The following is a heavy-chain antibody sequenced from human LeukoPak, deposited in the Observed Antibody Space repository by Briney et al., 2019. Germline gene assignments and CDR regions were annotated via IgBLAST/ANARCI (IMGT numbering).Heavy chain of an antibody. CDR2: ISWNSGSI. CDR3: ARDESDWYQLPDYYYYYGMDV. V-gene: IGHV3-9*01. J-gene: IGHJ6*02. Sequence: QTGGSLRLSCAASGFTFDDYAMHWVRQAPGKGLEWVSGISWNSGSIGYADSVKGRFTISRDNAKNSLYLQMNSLRAEDTAVYYCARDESDWYQLPDYYYYYGMDVWGQGTTVTVSS. CDR1: GFTFDDYA. D-gene: IGHD2-2*01.